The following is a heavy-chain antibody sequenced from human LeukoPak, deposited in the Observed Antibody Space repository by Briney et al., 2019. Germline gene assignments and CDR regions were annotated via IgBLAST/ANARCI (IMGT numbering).Heavy chain of an antibody. Sequence: SETLSLTCAVYGGSFSGYYWSWIRQPPGKGLEWIGEINHSGSTNYNPSLKSRVTISVDTSKNQFSLKLSSVTAADTAVYYCARVGYGGNSDVYWGQGTLVTVSS. D-gene: IGHD4-23*01. CDR3: ARVGYGGNSDVY. CDR2: INHSGST. J-gene: IGHJ4*02. V-gene: IGHV4-34*01. CDR1: GGSFSGYY.